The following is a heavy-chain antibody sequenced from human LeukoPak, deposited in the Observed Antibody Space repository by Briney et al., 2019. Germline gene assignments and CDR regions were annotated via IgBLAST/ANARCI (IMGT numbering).Heavy chain of an antibody. CDR3: ARLARSYGYYGNYYYGMDV. V-gene: IGHV4-59*08. CDR2: IYYSGST. CDR1: GGSISSYY. D-gene: IGHD5-18*01. Sequence: KPSETLSLTCTVSGGSISSYYWSWIRQPPGKGLEWIGYIYYSGSTNYNPSLKSRVTISVDTSKNQFSLKLSSVTAADTAVYYCARLARSYGYYGNYYYGMDVWGQGTTVTVSS. J-gene: IGHJ6*02.